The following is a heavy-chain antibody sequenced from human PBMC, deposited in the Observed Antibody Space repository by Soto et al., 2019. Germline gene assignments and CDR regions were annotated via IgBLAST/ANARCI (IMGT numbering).Heavy chain of an antibody. J-gene: IGHJ4*02. Sequence: QVQLQESGPGLVKPSETLFLTCTVSGGSISSYYWSWIRQPPGKGLEWIGYIYYSRNTNYNPSLISRVAISIDTSKSLFSLRLSSVTAGDTAVYFCARQTFDLVTGGDSLGQGTLVTVFS. V-gene: IGHV4-59*01. CDR3: ARQTFDLVTGGDS. D-gene: IGHD2-8*02. CDR1: GGSISSYY. CDR2: IYYSRNT.